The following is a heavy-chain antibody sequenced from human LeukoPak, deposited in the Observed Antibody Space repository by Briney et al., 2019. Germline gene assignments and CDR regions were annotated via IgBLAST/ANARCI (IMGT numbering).Heavy chain of an antibody. CDR3: ARRPYSDTSGRLSDV. J-gene: IGHJ6*02. V-gene: IGHV3-48*02. CDR2: IGSSGSPT. D-gene: IGHD3-22*01. Sequence: GGSLRLSCAASGFAFSSYNMNWVRQAPGKGLEWISYIGSSGSPTHYADSVGGRFTISRDNAKNSLYLQMNSLRDEDTAVYFCARRPYSDTSGRLSDVWGQGTTVTVFS. CDR1: GFAFSSYN.